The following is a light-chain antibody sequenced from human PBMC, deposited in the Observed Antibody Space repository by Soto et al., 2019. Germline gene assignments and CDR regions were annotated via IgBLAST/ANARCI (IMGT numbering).Light chain of an antibody. Sequence: EIVLTQSPVTLSLSPGERATPSCRASQSVSNNYLAWYQQKPGQAPRLLIYGASNRATGIPDRFSGSGSGTDFTLTISRLEPEDFAVYYCQQYGSSGTFGQGTKVDI. CDR3: QQYGSSGT. V-gene: IGKV3-20*01. J-gene: IGKJ1*01. CDR1: QSVSNNY. CDR2: GAS.